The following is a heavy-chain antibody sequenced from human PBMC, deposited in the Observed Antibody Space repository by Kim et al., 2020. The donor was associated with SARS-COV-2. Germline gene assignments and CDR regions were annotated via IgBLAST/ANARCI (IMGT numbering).Heavy chain of an antibody. V-gene: IGHV4-30-2*01. CDR1: GGSFSSSYS. CDR2: IYLSGTT. CDR3: ARGATIFEPFYFDF. Sequence: SETLSLTCDVSGGSFSSSYSWNWIRQPPGKGLEWIGYIYLSGTTYYNPSLNSRVTISVDRSKNQFSLKLNSVTAADTAVYYCARGATIFEPFYFDFWGLG. D-gene: IGHD3-3*01. J-gene: IGHJ4*02.